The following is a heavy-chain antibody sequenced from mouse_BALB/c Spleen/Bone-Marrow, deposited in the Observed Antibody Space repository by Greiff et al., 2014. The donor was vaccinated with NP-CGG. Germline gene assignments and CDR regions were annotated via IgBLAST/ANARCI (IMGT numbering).Heavy chain of an antibody. J-gene: IGHJ1*01. D-gene: IGHD1-1*01. Sequence: VQLQQPGPELVKPGASVKMSCKASGYTFTSYVIHWVKQKPGQGLEWIGYINPYNDGTKYNEKFKDKATLTSDKSSSTAYMELSSLTSEDSAVYYCARGGYYGTSLYWYFYVWGAGTTVTVSS. V-gene: IGHV1-14*01. CDR2: INPYNDGT. CDR1: GYTFTSYV. CDR3: ARGGYYGTSLYWYFYV.